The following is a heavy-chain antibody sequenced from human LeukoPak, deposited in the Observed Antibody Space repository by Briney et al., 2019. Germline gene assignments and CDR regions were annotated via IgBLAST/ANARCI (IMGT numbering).Heavy chain of an antibody. CDR3: ARGRSDYDFWSGSHDY. J-gene: IGHJ4*02. CDR1: GYTFTSYD. Sequence: ASVTVSCKASGYTFTSYDINWVRQATGQGLEWMGWMNPNSGNTGYAQKFQGRVTITRNTSINTAYMELSSLRSEDTAVYYCARGRSDYDFWSGSHDYWGQGTLVTVSS. CDR2: MNPNSGNT. D-gene: IGHD3-3*01. V-gene: IGHV1-8*03.